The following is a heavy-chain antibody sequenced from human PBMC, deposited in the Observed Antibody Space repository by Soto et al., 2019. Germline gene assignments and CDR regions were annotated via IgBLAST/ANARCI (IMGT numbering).Heavy chain of an antibody. CDR1: GFTFSSYG. V-gene: IGHV3-33*01. CDR2: IWYDGSNK. Sequence: QVQLVESGGGVVQPGRSLRLSWAASGFTFSSYGMHWVRQAPGKGLEWVAVIWYDGSNKYYADSVKGRFTISRDNSKNTRYLQMNSLRVEDTAVYYCARDRYSSGLYDLDYWGQGTLVTVSS. J-gene: IGHJ4*02. CDR3: ARDRYSSGLYDLDY. D-gene: IGHD6-19*01.